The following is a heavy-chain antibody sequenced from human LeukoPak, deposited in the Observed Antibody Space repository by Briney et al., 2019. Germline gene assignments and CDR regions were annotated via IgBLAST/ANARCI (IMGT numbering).Heavy chain of an antibody. CDR2: VKGKTDGAPA. V-gene: IGHV3-15*01. CDR3: ITEHN. CDR1: GFTFSNAW. Sequence: TGGSLRLSCTASGFTFSNAWMSWVRQAPGKGLEWVGRVKGKTDGAPADYAAPVKGRFSISTDDSRDTLYLQMRGLKTEDTAVYYCITEHNWGHGTLVTVSS. J-gene: IGHJ4*01. D-gene: IGHD2-21*01.